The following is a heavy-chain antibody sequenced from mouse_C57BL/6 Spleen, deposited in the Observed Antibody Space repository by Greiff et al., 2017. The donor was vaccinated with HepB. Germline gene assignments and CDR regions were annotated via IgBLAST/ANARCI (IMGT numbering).Heavy chain of an antibody. Sequence: VQLQQSGPELVKPGASVKISCKASGYSFTSYYIHWVKQRPGQGLEWIGWIYPGSGDTQYNEKFKGKATLTADKSSSTAYMQLSSLTSEDSAVYYCARGGYSNYALYWYFDVWGTGTTVTVSS. CDR3: ARGGYSNYALYWYFDV. CDR2: IYPGSGDT. J-gene: IGHJ1*03. D-gene: IGHD2-5*01. CDR1: GYSFTSYY. V-gene: IGHV1-66*01.